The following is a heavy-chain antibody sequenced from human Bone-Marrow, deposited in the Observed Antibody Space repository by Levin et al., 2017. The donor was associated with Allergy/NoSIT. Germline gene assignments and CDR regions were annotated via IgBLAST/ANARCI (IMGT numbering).Heavy chain of an antibody. Sequence: GGSLRLSCVGSGFTFSDYWMTWVRQAPGKGLEWVANIKQDGSAENYVDSVKGRFSISRDNAKNSVYLQMNILRAEDTAVYYCAREYSSGWYFWLSEALGYWGQGTLVTVAS. CDR1: GFTFSDYW. CDR2: IKQDGSAE. V-gene: IGHV3-7*01. J-gene: IGHJ4*02. D-gene: IGHD6-19*01. CDR3: AREYSSGWYFWLSEALGY.